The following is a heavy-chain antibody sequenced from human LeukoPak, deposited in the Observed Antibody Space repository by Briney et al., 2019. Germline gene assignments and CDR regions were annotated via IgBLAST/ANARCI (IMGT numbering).Heavy chain of an antibody. CDR1: GYTFTTYG. CDR3: ARDLRIAAAGTGNY. J-gene: IGHJ4*02. Sequence: GASVKVSCKTSGYTFTTYGISWVRQAPGQGLEWMGWISAYNGNTNYAQKLQGRVTMTTDTSTSTAYMELRSLRSDDTAVYYCARDLRIAAAGTGNYWGQGTLVTVSS. D-gene: IGHD6-13*01. V-gene: IGHV1-18*01. CDR2: ISAYNGNT.